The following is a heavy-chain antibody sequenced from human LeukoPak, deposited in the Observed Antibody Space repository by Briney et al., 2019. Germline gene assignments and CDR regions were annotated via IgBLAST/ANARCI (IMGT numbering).Heavy chain of an antibody. Sequence: GGSLRLSCAASGFTFDDYTMHWVRQAPGKGLEWVSYISSSGSTIYYADSVKGRFTISRDNAKNSLYLQMNSLRADDTAVYYCAELGITMIGGVWGKGTTVTISS. CDR3: AELGITMIGGV. CDR1: GFTFDDYT. CDR2: ISSSGSTI. J-gene: IGHJ6*04. V-gene: IGHV3-48*03. D-gene: IGHD3-10*02.